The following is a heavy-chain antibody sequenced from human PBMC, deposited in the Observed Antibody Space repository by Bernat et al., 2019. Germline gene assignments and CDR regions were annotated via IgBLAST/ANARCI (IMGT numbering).Heavy chain of an antibody. J-gene: IGHJ4*02. CDR3: ASYSSGWYGLDY. CDR2: IYYSGST. V-gene: IGHV4-39*01. Sequence: QLQLQESGPGLVKPSETLSLTCTVSGGSISSSSYYWGWIRQPPGKGLEWIGSIYYSGSTYYNPSLKSRVTISVDTSKNQFSLKLSSVTAADTAVYYCASYSSGWYGLDYWGQGTLVTVSS. CDR1: GGSISSSSYY. D-gene: IGHD6-19*01.